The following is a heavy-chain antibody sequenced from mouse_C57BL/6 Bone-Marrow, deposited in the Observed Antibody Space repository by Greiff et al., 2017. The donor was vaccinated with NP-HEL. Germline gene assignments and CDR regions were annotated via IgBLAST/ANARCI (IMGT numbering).Heavy chain of an antibody. Sequence: EVQLQQSGPELVKPGASVKIPCKASGYTFTDYNMDWVKQSHGKSLEWIGDINPNNGGTIYNQKFKGKATLTVDQSSSTAYMELRSLTSEDTAVYYCARNYYGSSYGNYYAMDYWGQGTSVTVSS. CDR1: GYTFTDYN. CDR3: ARNYYGSSYGNYYAMDY. V-gene: IGHV1-18*01. CDR2: INPNNGGT. J-gene: IGHJ4*01. D-gene: IGHD1-1*01.